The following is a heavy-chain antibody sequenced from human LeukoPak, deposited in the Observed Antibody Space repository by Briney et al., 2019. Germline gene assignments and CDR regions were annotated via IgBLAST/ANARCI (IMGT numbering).Heavy chain of an antibody. J-gene: IGHJ4*02. CDR3: ARGPIHNHIDY. CDR1: GGSFSGYY. V-gene: IGHV4-34*01. Sequence: SETLSLTCAVYGGSFSGYYWSWIRQPPGKGLEWIGEINHSGSTNYNPSLKSRVTISVDTSKNQFSLKLSSVTAADTAVYYCARGPIHNHIDYWGQGTLVTVSS. D-gene: IGHD1-1*01. CDR2: INHSGST.